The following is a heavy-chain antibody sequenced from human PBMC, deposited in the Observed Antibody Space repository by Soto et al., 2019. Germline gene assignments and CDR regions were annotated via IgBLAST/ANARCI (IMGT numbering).Heavy chain of an antibody. V-gene: IGHV3-30*03. CDR3: ATDEWDCSGGACYPQQLYYFAMDV. Sequence: QVQLVESGGGVVQPGRSLRLSCAASGFTFNDYGMHWVRQAPGKGLEWVAVISYDGRNTYYADSVKGRFTISRDSSKNMLYLQMNSLRAKDTAVYYWATDEWDCSGGACYPQQLYYFAMDVWGQGATVTVSS. D-gene: IGHD2-15*01. CDR1: GFTFNDYG. J-gene: IGHJ6*02. CDR2: ISYDGRNT.